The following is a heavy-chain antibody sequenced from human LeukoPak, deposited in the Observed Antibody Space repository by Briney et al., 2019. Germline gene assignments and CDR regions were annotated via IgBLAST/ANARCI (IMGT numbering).Heavy chain of an antibody. J-gene: IGHJ6*03. V-gene: IGHV4-39*07. D-gene: IGHD3-3*02. CDR3: ARDISGHWIGLYYYYYYMDV. CDR2: IYYSGST. CDR1: GGSISSSSYY. Sequence: NPSETLSLTCTVSGGSISSSSYYWGWIRQPPGKGLEWIGSIYYSGSTYYNPSLKSRVTISVDTSKNQFSLKLSSVTAADTAVYYCARDISGHWIGLYYYYYYMDVWGKGTTVTVSS.